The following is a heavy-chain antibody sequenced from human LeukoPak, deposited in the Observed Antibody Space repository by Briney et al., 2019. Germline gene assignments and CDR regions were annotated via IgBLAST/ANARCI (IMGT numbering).Heavy chain of an antibody. Sequence: GGSLRLSCQVSGSTFDDVWMTWVRQAPGRGLEWVARINGDGGTATYADSVKGRFTISRDNAKSTLYPQMSSLRIEDTAVYYCAISRYSGTSLDYWGQGSLVTVPS. D-gene: IGHD1-26*01. CDR3: AISRYSGTSLDY. J-gene: IGHJ4*02. CDR1: GSTFDDVW. CDR2: INGDGGTA. V-gene: IGHV3-74*01.